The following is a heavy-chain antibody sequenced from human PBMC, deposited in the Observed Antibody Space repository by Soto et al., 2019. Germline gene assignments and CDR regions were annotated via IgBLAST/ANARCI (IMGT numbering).Heavy chain of an antibody. D-gene: IGHD3-10*01. Sequence: LSLTCTVSGGSLNDYYWSWIRQPPGKGLEWIGYIYSSGSTIYNPSLSTRVTISVDTSKNQFSLMLNSVTAADTALYYCARDHYYGSGSYYPFDPWGQGTLVTVSS. V-gene: IGHV4-4*08. CDR3: ARDHYYGSGSYYPFDP. J-gene: IGHJ5*02. CDR1: GGSLNDYY. CDR2: IYSSGST.